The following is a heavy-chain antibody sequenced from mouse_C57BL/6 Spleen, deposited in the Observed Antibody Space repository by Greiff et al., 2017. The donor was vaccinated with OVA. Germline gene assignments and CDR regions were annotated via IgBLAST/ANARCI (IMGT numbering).Heavy chain of an antibody. D-gene: IGHD2-4*01. CDR3: ARGIYYDYLFEV. V-gene: IGHV14-2*01. Sequence: EVMLVESGAELVKPGASVKLSCTASGFNIKDYYMHWVKQRTEQGLEWIGRIDPEDGETKYAPKFQGKATITDDTSSNTASLQLSSLTSEDTAVCYCARGIYYDYLFEVWGTGTTVTVSS. CDR1: GFNIKDYY. J-gene: IGHJ1*03. CDR2: IDPEDGET.